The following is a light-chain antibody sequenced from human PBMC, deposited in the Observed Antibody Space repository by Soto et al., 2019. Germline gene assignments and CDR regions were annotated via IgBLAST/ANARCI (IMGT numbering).Light chain of an antibody. CDR1: QSVTSNC. J-gene: IGKJ2*01. CDR3: QQHGTSRT. CDR2: GAA. Sequence: EIVLTQSPGTLSLSAGERATLSCRASQSVTSNCLAWYQHKPGQAPRCLIYGAAIRSTGIPDRFSGSGSGTDFTLTISRLEPEDFALYYCQQHGTSRTFGQGTKLEIK. V-gene: IGKV3-20*01.